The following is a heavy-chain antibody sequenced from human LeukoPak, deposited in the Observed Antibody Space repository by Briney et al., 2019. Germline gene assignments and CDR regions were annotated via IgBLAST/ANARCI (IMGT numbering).Heavy chain of an antibody. V-gene: IGHV3-74*01. CDR1: GFTFSRHW. J-gene: IGHJ4*02. Sequence: GGSLRLSCAASGFTFSRHWMHWVRQAPGKGLVWISRINSGASDTNYADFVKGRFTISRDNAKNTVYLQINSLRDEDTAVYYCARICSSTDCLIPDWGQGTLVTVSS. CDR2: INSGASDT. D-gene: IGHD2-2*01. CDR3: ARICSSTDCLIPD.